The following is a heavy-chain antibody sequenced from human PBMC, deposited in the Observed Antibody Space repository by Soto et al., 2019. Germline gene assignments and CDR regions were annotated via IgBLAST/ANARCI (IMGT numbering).Heavy chain of an antibody. CDR2: INPNSGGT. Sequence: ASVKVSCKTSGYTFTDLYMHWVRQAPGQGLEWMEWINPNSGGTKYAQNFQDWVTMTRDTSISTAYMELSRLRSDDTAVYYCGTSRTIIALPGEPQYYFAYSTQRTLVPVSS. J-gene: IGHJ4*01. D-gene: IGHD6-19*01. CDR1: GYTFTDLY. V-gene: IGHV1-2*04. CDR3: GTSRTIIALPGEPQYYFAY.